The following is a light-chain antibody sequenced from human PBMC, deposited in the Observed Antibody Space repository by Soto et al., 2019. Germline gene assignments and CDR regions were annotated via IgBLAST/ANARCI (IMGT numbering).Light chain of an antibody. Sequence: QSLLPQPPSASGTPGQRVTISCSGSSSYIGSKYVYWYQQLPGTAPKLLIYRNDQRPSRISDRFSGSKSGTSASLAISGLRSEDEADYYCAAWDDSLSGYVFGTGTKVTVL. CDR1: SSYIGSKY. V-gene: IGLV1-47*01. J-gene: IGLJ1*01. CDR2: RND. CDR3: AAWDDSLSGYV.